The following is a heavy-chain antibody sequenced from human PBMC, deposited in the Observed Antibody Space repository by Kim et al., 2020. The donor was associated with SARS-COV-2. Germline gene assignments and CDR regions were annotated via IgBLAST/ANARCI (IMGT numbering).Heavy chain of an antibody. D-gene: IGHD2-2*01. J-gene: IGHJ4*02. V-gene: IGHV3-48*01. CDR3: ARDRYRQYIDY. CDR1: GFTFSGHG. CDR2: ISRDSSNV. Sequence: GGSLRLSCAASGFTFSGHGILWVRQAPGERLEWVSYISRDSSNVYYAASVKGRFTISRDNAKNSVYLQMNSLRAEDTAVYFCARDRYRQYIDYWGQGSLVNVSS.